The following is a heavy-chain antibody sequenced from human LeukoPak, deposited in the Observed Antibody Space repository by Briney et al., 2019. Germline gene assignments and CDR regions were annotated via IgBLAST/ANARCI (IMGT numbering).Heavy chain of an antibody. CDR1: GFTFSDYA. CDR2: IGSGGSYI. J-gene: IGHJ4*02. V-gene: IGHV3-21*01. CDR3: ARGPALYCTSSSCLDGVD. D-gene: IGHD2-2*01. Sequence: GGSLRLSCAASGFTFSDYAMSWVRQAPGKGLEWVSSIGSGGSYISYADSAKGRFTVSRDNAKDSLFLQMRSLRDEDTAVYYCARGPALYCTSSSCLDGVDWGQGTLVSVSS.